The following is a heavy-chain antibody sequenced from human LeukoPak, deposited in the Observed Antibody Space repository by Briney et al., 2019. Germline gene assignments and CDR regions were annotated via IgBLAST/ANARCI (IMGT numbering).Heavy chain of an antibody. Sequence: ASVKVSCKASGYTFTSYAMHWVRQAPGQRLEWMGWINAGNGNTKYSQKFQGRVTITRDTSASTAYMELSSLRSEDTAVYYCARDLGGHYDSSGRRNFDLWGRGTLVTVSS. CDR3: ARDLGGHYDSSGRRNFDL. J-gene: IGHJ2*01. V-gene: IGHV1-3*01. D-gene: IGHD3-22*01. CDR2: INAGNGNT. CDR1: GYTFTSYA.